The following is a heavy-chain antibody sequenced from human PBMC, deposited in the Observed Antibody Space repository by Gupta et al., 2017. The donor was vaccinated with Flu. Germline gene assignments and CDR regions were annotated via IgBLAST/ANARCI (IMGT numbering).Heavy chain of an antibody. CDR2: STNKANGYIT. CDR3: ARSVWGAFDI. Sequence: EMQLVESGGGLVQPGGSLRLSCAVSGFTLRDHYMDWVRQAPGKGLEWVGRSTNKANGYITEYAASVKGRFTISRDDSKNSLCLQMNSLKTEDTAVYYCARSVWGAFDIWGQGTMVTVSS. CDR1: GFTLRDHY. J-gene: IGHJ3*02. D-gene: IGHD3-16*01. V-gene: IGHV3-72*01.